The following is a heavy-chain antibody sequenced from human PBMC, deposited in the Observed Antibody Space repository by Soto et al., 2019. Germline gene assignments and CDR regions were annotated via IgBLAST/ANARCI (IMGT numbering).Heavy chain of an antibody. CDR2: IYYSGST. CDR1: GGSISSSSYY. Sequence: PSETLSLTCTVSGGSISSSSYYWGWIRQPPGKGLEWIGSIYYSGSTYYNPSLKSRVTISVDTSKNQFSLKLSSVTAADTAVYYCATLFHDYGDYVYYYYYGMDVWGQGTTVTV. V-gene: IGHV4-39*01. D-gene: IGHD4-17*01. CDR3: ATLFHDYGDYVYYYYYGMDV. J-gene: IGHJ6*02.